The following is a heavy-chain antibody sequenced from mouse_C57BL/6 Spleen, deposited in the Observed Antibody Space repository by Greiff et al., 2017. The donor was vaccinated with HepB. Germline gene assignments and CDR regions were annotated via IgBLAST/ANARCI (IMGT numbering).Heavy chain of an antibody. V-gene: IGHV1-69*01. J-gene: IGHJ3*01. CDR1: GSTFTSYW. D-gene: IGHD1-1*01. Sequence: QVQLKQPGAELVMPGASVKLSCKASGSTFTSYWMHWVKQRPGQGLEWIGEIDPSDSYTNYNQKFKGKSTLTVDKSSSTAYMQLSSLTSEDSAVYYCATTVRYGLPWFAYWGQGTLVTVSA. CDR2: IDPSDSYT. CDR3: ATTVRYGLPWFAY.